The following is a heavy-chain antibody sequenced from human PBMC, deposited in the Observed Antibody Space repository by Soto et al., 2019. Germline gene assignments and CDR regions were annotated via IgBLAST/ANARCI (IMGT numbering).Heavy chain of an antibody. CDR1: GGSINSGGYY. V-gene: IGHV4-31*03. Sequence: QVQLRESGPGLVKPSQTLSLTCTVSGGSINSGGYYWNWIRQHPGKVLEWIGYMYYSGSTVYNPFLVTRVIISAHTSENQFSLKLSSVTAADTAVYFCARGYRQSGYSSSWVFYYWGQGTLVNVSS. D-gene: IGHD6-13*01. CDR3: ARGYRQSGYSSSWVFYY. CDR2: MYYSGST. J-gene: IGHJ4*02.